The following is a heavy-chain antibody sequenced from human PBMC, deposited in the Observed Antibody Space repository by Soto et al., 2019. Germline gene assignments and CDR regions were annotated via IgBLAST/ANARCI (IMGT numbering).Heavy chain of an antibody. Sequence: TLSLTCTVSGGSIGSYHWSWVRQPPGKGLEWIASVYYTGTTNYNPSLGSRVTISIDAPENQISLKLTSVTAADTAFYYCARDTVLTGMFDLWGQGTLVTVYS. CDR3: ARDTVLTGMFDL. CDR2: VYYTGTT. J-gene: IGHJ5*02. D-gene: IGHD4-17*01. CDR1: GGSIGSYH. V-gene: IGHV4-59*01.